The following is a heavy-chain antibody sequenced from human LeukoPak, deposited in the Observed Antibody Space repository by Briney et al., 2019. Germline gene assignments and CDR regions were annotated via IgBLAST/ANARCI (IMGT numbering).Heavy chain of an antibody. J-gene: IGHJ4*02. CDR3: ATPDSSGYYYLY. Sequence: PSETLSLTCAVSGDSISNSNWWTWIRQPPGKGLEWIGEVYPSGSTNYSPSLKSRVTISVDTSKNQFSLKLSSVTAADTAVYYCATPDSSGYYYLYWGQGTLVTVSS. CDR2: VYPSGST. V-gene: IGHV4-4*02. D-gene: IGHD3-22*01. CDR1: GDSISNSNW.